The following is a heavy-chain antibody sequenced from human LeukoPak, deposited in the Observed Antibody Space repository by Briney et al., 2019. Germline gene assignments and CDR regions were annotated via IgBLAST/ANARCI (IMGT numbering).Heavy chain of an antibody. V-gene: IGHV3-9*01. Sequence: PGRSLRLSCAASGFTFDDYAMHWVRQAPGKGLEWVSGISWNSGSIGYADSVKGRFTISRDNAKNSLHLQMNSLRVEDTALYYCVKDSNSGHYFTDVFDVWGQGTMVTVSS. J-gene: IGHJ3*01. D-gene: IGHD3-3*01. CDR3: VKDSNSGHYFTDVFDV. CDR2: ISWNSGSI. CDR1: GFTFDDYA.